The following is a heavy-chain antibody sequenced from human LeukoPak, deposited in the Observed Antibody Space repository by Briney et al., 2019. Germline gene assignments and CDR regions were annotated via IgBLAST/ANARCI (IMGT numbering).Heavy chain of an antibody. CDR2: INPSRGST. D-gene: IGHD3-22*01. J-gene: IGHJ3*02. CDR1: GYTFTSYY. V-gene: IGHV1-46*01. Sequence: GASVKVSCKASGYTFTSYYMQWVRQAPGQGLEWMGIINPSRGSTSYAQKFQGRVTMTRDTSTSTVYMELSSLRSEDTAVYYCARDLQMNYYDSSGYYYHDAFDIWGQGTMVTVSS. CDR3: ARDLQMNYYDSSGYYYHDAFDI.